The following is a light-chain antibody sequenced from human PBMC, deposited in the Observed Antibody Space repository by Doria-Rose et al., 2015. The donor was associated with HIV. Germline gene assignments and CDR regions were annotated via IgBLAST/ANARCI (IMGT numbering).Light chain of an antibody. CDR2: GNN. J-gene: IGLJ1*01. V-gene: IGLV1-40*01. Sequence: QSVVTQEPSVSGAPGQRVTISCTGSRSNMGAGYDVHWYQQLPGTAPKLLIYGNNNRPSGVSYRFPGSKSGTSASLAIAGLRAEDEADYYCQSYDSSLSGFVFGTGTKVTVL. CDR3: QSYDSSLSGFV. CDR1: RSNMGAGYD.